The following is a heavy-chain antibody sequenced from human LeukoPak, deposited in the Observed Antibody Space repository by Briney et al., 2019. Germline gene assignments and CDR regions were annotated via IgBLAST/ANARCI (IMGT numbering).Heavy chain of an antibody. D-gene: IGHD3-22*01. CDR3: TTSDYYDSSGYYYGYYFDY. CDR2: IKSRTDGGTT. V-gene: IGHV3-15*07. J-gene: IGHJ4*02. Sequence: GGSLRLSCAASGFTFSNAWMNWVRQAPGKGLEWVGRIKSRTDGGTTDYAAPVKGRFTISRDDSKNTLYLQMNSLKTEDTAVYYCTTSDYYDSSGYYYGYYFDYWGQGTLVTVSS. CDR1: GFTFSNAW.